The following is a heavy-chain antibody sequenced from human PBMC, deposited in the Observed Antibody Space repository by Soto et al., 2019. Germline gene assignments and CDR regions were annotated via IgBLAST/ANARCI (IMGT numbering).Heavy chain of an antibody. J-gene: IGHJ1*01. CDR2: ISWNGDNT. CDR1: GXXXXXXG. V-gene: IGHV3-20*04. D-gene: IGHD2-2*02. CDR3: ARGEYTSRRRFYG. Sequence: EVQLADSGGGVAXPGGSRXLSCAXSGXXXXXXGMTWVRRVPGKGLEWVAGISWNGDNTGYADFAEGQFTICRDHSKKSLLLEMKSLRVEDTAFYYCARGEYTSRRRFYGRGQGNPVTVSS.